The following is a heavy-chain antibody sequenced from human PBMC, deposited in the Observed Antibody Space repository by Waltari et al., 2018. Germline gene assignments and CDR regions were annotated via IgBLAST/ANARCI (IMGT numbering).Heavy chain of an antibody. CDR1: GFTFSSYS. D-gene: IGHD3-10*01. CDR3: ARWAGSVNDWFDP. CDR2: ISSSSSTI. J-gene: IGHJ5*02. Sequence: EVQLVESGGGLVQPGGSVRLSCAAPGFTFSSYSMNWVRQAPGKGLDWVSYISSSSSTIYYADSVKGRFTISRDNAKNSLYLQMNSLRAEDTAVYYCARWAGSVNDWFDPWGQGTLVTVSS. V-gene: IGHV3-48*01.